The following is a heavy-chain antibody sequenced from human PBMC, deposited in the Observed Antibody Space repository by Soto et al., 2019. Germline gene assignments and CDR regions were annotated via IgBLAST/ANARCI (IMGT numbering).Heavy chain of an antibody. J-gene: IGHJ4*02. D-gene: IGHD4-4*01. V-gene: IGHV1-69*13. CDR3: ASTYSRRRITPYYFDY. CDR2: IIPIFGTA. Sequence: SVKVSCKASGGTFSSYAISWVRQAPGQGLEWMGGIIPIFGTANYAQKFQGRVTITADESTSTAYMELSSLRSEDTAVYYCASTYSRRRITPYYFDYWGQGTLVTVSS. CDR1: GGTFSSYA.